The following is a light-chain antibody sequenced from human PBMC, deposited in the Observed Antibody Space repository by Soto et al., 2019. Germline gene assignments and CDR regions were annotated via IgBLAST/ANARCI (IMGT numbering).Light chain of an antibody. J-gene: IGKJ4*01. CDR1: QGINDY. CDR2: AAS. Sequence: DIQLTQSPSFLSASVGDRVTITCRASQGINDYLAWYQQKPGKAPKLLIYAASTLQSEVPSRFSGSASGTEFTLTIGSLQPEDVATYYCQQFNTYPLTFGGGTKVEVK. V-gene: IGKV1-9*01. CDR3: QQFNTYPLT.